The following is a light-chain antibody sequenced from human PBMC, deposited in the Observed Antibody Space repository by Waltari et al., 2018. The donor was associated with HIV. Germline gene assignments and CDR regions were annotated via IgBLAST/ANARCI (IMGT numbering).Light chain of an antibody. CDR2: EVN. J-gene: IGLJ3*02. Sequence: QSALTQPPSASGSPGQSVTISCTGIRSDVGDYNYVSCYQQHPGKAPQRRLYEVNKGPSGVPDRCSGSKSGNTASLTVSGLQAEDEADYYCSSSVGSNRVFGGGTKLTVL. CDR3: SSSVGSNRV. V-gene: IGLV2-8*01. CDR1: RSDVGDYNY.